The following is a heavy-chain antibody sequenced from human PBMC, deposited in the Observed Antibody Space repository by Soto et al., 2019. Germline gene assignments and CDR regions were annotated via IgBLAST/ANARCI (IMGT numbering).Heavy chain of an antibody. Sequence: SETLSLTCAVYGGSFSGYYWSWIRQPPGKGLEWIGEINHSGSTNYNPSLKSRVTISVDTSKNQFSLKLSSVTAADTAVYYCARDRYCSGGSCYIDEWGQGTLVTVSS. CDR2: INHSGST. D-gene: IGHD2-15*01. CDR3: ARDRYCSGGSCYIDE. CDR1: GGSFSGYY. J-gene: IGHJ4*02. V-gene: IGHV4-34*01.